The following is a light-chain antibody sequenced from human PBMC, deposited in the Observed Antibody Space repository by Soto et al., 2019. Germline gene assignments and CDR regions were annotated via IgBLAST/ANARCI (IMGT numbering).Light chain of an antibody. V-gene: IGKV4-1*01. CDR3: QQSYSTPPT. CDR2: WAS. J-gene: IGKJ1*01. CDR1: QSVLYSSNKKNY. Sequence: DIVMTQSPDSLAVSLGERATINCKSSQSVLYSSNKKNYLAWYQQKSGQSPKVLIYWASTRESGVPDRFSGSASGTDFTLSISSLQAEDAAVYYCQQSYSTPPTFGQGTKVEIK.